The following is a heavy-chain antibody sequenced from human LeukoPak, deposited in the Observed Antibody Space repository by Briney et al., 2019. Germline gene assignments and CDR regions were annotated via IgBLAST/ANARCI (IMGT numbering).Heavy chain of an antibody. J-gene: IGHJ4*02. V-gene: IGHV1-2*02. CDR1: GYTFTGYL. D-gene: IGHD4/OR15-4a*01. Sequence: ASVKVSCKASGYTFTGYLVHWVRQAPGQGLQWMGWINPNTGGTNYAQKFQGGVTMTRDTSISTAYMELSRLRSDDTAVYYCASGDYGDPPLNYWGQGTLVTVSS. CDR3: ASGDYGDPPLNY. CDR2: INPNTGGT.